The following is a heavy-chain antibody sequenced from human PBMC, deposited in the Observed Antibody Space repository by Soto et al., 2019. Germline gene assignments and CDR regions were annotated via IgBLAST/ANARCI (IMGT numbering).Heavy chain of an antibody. CDR1: GFTFSSYA. V-gene: IGHV3-23*01. CDR3: AKGSRYDILTGYYNDAFDI. J-gene: IGHJ3*02. D-gene: IGHD3-9*01. Sequence: EVQLLESGGGLVQPGGSLRLSCAASGFTFSSYAMSWVRQAPGKGLEWVSAISGSGGSTYYADSVKGRFTISRDNSKNTLYLQMNSLRAEDTALYYCAKGSRYDILTGYYNDAFDIWGQGTMVTVSS. CDR2: ISGSGGST.